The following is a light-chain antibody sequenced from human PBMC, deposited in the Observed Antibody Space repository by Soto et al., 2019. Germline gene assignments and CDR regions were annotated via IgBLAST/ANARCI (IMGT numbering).Light chain of an antibody. Sequence: QSVLTQPASVSGSPGQSITISCTGTSSDVGGYNYVSWYQQYAGKAPKLMLYEVSNRPSGVSHRFSGSKSGNTASLTISGLQAEYEADYYCSSYTSSSTLFGGGTKLTVL. J-gene: IGLJ2*01. CDR3: SSYTSSSTL. V-gene: IGLV2-14*01. CDR1: SSDVGGYNY. CDR2: EVS.